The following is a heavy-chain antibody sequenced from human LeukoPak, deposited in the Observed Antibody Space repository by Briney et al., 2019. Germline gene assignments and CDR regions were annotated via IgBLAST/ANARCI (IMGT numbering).Heavy chain of an antibody. J-gene: IGHJ6*02. D-gene: IGHD6-19*01. V-gene: IGHV4-59*01. CDR1: GGSISSYY. CDR3: ARGSYSSGWYGRYYYYGMDV. Sequence: PSETLSLTCTVSGGSISSYYWSWIRQPPGKGLEWLGYIYYSGSTNYNPSLKSRVTISVDTSKNQFSLKLSSVTAADTAVYYCARGSYSSGWYGRYYYYGMDVWGQGTTVTVSS. CDR2: IYYSGST.